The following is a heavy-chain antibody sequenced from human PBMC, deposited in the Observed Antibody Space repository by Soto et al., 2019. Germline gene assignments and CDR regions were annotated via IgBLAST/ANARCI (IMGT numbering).Heavy chain of an antibody. CDR3: ARHDGSVPGWFDP. D-gene: IGHD3-16*01. CDR2: IYYSGST. Sequence: SETLSLTCTVSGGSISSGGYYWSWIRQPPGKGLEWIGYIYYSGSTNYNPSLKSRVTISVDTSKNQFSLKLSSVTAADTAVYYCARHDGSVPGWFDPWGQGTLVTVPQ. J-gene: IGHJ5*02. V-gene: IGHV4-61*08. CDR1: GGSISSGGYY.